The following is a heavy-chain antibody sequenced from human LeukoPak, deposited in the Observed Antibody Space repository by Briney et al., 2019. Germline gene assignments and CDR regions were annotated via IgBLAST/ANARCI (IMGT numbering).Heavy chain of an antibody. CDR1: GFTFSSYA. CDR2: ISGSGGST. V-gene: IGHV3-23*01. D-gene: IGHD3-10*01. J-gene: IGHJ6*02. CDR3: AKDGGLLYYYYYGIDV. Sequence: GGSLRLSCAASGFTFSSYATSWVRQAPGKGLEWVSAISGSGGSTYYADSVKGRFTISRDKSKNTLYLQMNSLRIEDTAVYYCAKDGGLLYYYYYGIDVWGQGTTVTVSS.